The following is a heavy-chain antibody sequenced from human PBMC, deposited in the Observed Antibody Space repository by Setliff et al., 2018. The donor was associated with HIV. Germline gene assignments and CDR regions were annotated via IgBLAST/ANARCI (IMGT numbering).Heavy chain of an antibody. J-gene: IGHJ5*02. D-gene: IGHD2-2*01. CDR3: ARRTYCSSTSCYARFDP. CDR2: ISPDDSDT. Sequence: GESLKISCKSSGYVLTNYWIGWVRQMPGKGLEWMGIISPDDSDTRYSPSFQGQVTISADKSISTAYLQWSSLKASDTAMYYCARRTYCSSTSCYARFDPWGQGTLVTVSS. V-gene: IGHV5-51*01. CDR1: GYVLTNYW.